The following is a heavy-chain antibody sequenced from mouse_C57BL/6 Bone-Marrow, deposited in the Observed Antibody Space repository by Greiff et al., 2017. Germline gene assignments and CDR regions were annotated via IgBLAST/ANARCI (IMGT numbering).Heavy chain of an antibody. CDR1: GYTFTSYG. Sequence: QVQLQQSGAELARPGASVKLSCTASGYTFTSYGISWVKQRTGQGLEWIGEIYPRSGNTYYNEKFKGKATLTADKSSCTGYMELRSLTSEDAAVFVCERRRVYYDYSYFDYWGQGTTLTVSS. CDR2: IYPRSGNT. J-gene: IGHJ2*01. V-gene: IGHV1-81*01. D-gene: IGHD2-4*01. CDR3: ERRRVYYDYSYFDY.